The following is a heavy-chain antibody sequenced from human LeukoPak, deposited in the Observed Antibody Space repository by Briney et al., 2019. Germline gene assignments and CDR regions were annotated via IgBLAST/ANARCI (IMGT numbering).Heavy chain of an antibody. J-gene: IGHJ6*02. V-gene: IGHV4-59*01. CDR2: IYYSGST. CDR1: GGSISSYY. Sequence: SETLSLTCTVSGGSISSYYWSWIRQPAGKGLEWIGYIYYSGSTNYNPSLKSRVTISVDTSKNQFSLKLSSVTAADTAVYYCASDYYDSSVYGPHYYGRGVWAQGTTVTVSS. CDR3: ASDYYDSSVYGPHYYGRGV. D-gene: IGHD3-22*01.